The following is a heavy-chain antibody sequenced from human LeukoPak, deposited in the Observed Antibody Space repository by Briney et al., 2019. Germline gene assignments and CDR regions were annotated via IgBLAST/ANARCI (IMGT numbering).Heavy chain of an antibody. J-gene: IGHJ4*02. CDR3: AKTLWFGELSTYYFDY. Sequence: GGSLRLSCAAAGCTFSSYAMSWVRQAPGKGLEWVSAISGSGGSTYYADSVKGRFTISRDNSKNTLYLQMNSLRAEDTAVYYCAKTLWFGELSTYYFDYWGQGTLVTVSS. CDR2: ISGSGGST. CDR1: GCTFSSYA. V-gene: IGHV3-23*01. D-gene: IGHD3-10*01.